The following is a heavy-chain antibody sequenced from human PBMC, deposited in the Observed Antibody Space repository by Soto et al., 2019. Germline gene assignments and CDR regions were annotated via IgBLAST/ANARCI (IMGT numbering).Heavy chain of an antibody. V-gene: IGHV6-1*01. D-gene: IGHD6-19*01. CDR3: ARGIAVAGTDAFDI. CDR2: TYYRSKWYN. J-gene: IGHJ3*02. Sequence: SQTLSLTCAISGDSGSSNSAAWNWIRQSLSRGLEWLGRTYYRSKWYNDYAVSVKSRITINPDTSKNQFSLQLNSVTPEDTAVYYCARGIAVAGTDAFDIWGQGTMVTVSS. CDR1: GDSGSSNSAA.